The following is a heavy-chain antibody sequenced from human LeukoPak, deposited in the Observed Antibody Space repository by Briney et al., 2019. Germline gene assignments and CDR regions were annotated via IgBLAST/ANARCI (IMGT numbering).Heavy chain of an antibody. V-gene: IGHV3-48*02. CDR2: ISSSSSTI. Sequence: GGSLRLSCAASGFTFSSYSMNWVRQAPGKGLEWVSYISSSSSTIYYADSAKGRFTISRDNAKNSLYLQMHSLRDEDTAVYYCARDYTYRSSSIIDYWGQGTLVTVSS. D-gene: IGHD6-6*01. CDR1: GFTFSSYS. CDR3: ARDYTYRSSSIIDY. J-gene: IGHJ4*02.